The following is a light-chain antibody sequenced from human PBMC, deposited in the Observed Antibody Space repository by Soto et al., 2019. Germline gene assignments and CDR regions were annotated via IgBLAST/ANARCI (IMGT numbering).Light chain of an antibody. CDR1: QGISNY. Sequence: AIRMTQSPSSLSASTGDRVTITCRASQGISNYLVWYQQKPGKAPKVLIHAASTLQSGVSSRFSGSGSGTDFTLTISCLQSEDFATYYCQQYYTYPWTFGQGIKVEV. CDR3: QQYYTYPWT. V-gene: IGKV1-8*01. J-gene: IGKJ1*01. CDR2: AAS.